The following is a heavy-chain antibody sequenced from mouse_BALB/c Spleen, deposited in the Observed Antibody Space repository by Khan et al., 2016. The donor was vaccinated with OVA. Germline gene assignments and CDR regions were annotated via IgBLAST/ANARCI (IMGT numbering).Heavy chain of an antibody. D-gene: IGHD1-3*01. CDR2: IWAGGST. CDR3: ARLEDI. Sequence: QVQLKGSGPGLVAPSQSLSITCTVSRFSLTSYGVHWVRQPPGKGLEGLGVIWAGGSTNYNSALISSLSISKDNSKSQVFLKMNSLQTDDTAMYYCARLEDIWGQGTTLTVSS. J-gene: IGHJ2*01. CDR1: RFSLTSYG. V-gene: IGHV2-9*02.